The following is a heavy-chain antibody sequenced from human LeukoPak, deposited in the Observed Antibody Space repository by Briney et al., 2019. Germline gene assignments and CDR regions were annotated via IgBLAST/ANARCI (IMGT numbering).Heavy chain of an antibody. CDR3: ARVSRLRNPRTLDL. V-gene: IGHV3-7*01. J-gene: IGHJ5*02. CDR1: GFTFPIYW. D-gene: IGHD3-16*02. Sequence: PGGSLRLSCAASGFTFPIYWMTWVRQAPGKGLEWVANIHEDGSQIYYVDSVKGRFTISRYNAKNSLHLQMSSLRVEDTALYYCARVSRLRNPRTLDLWGQGTLVTVSS. CDR2: IHEDGSQI.